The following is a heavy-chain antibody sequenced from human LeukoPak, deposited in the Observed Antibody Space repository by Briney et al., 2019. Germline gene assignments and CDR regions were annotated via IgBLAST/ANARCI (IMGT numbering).Heavy chain of an antibody. CDR3: ARDPRSIAAAGAYYYGMDV. V-gene: IGHV1-24*01. J-gene: IGHJ6*02. CDR2: FDPEDGET. Sequence: ASVKVSCKVSGYTLTELSMHWVRQAPGKGLEWMGGFDPEDGETNYAQKFQGRVTITADESTSTAYMELSSLRSEDTAVYYCARDPRSIAAAGAYYYGMDVWGQGTTVTVSS. D-gene: IGHD6-13*01. CDR1: GYTLTELS.